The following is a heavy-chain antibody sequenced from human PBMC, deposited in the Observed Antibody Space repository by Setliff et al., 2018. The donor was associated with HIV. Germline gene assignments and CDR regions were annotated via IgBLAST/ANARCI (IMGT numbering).Heavy chain of an antibody. CDR2: INPNSGGT. J-gene: IGHJ4*02. D-gene: IGHD6-13*01. CDR1: GYSFTGYY. Sequence: GASVKVSCKASGYSFTGYYIHWMRQAPGQGPEWLGWINPNSGGTNYAQKFQGRVTMTRDTSISTASMDLRSLRSDDTAFYYCARVFDLQHLVISPDCWGQGTLVTVSS. V-gene: IGHV1-2*02. CDR3: ARVFDLQHLVISPDC.